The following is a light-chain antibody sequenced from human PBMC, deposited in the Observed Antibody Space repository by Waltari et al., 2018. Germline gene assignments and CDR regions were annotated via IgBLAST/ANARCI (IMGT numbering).Light chain of an antibody. V-gene: IGKV1-39*01. Sequence: DIQMTQSPSSLSASVGDRVSITCRTCQSISIYLNWYQQKPGKAPKLLIYAASSLQSWVPSRFSGGGSGTDFTLTISSLQPEDFATYYCQQSYSTLRTFGQGTRVEIK. CDR1: QSISIY. CDR3: QQSYSTLRT. J-gene: IGKJ1*01. CDR2: AAS.